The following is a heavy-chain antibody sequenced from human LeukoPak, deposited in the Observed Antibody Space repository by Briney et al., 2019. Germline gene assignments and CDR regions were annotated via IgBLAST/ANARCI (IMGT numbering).Heavy chain of an antibody. J-gene: IGHJ4*02. Sequence: GGSLRLSCAASGFTFSAYGSHWVRQAPGKGLEWVSVISYDGSDTYYADSVKGRFTISRDNAKNSLYLQMNSLRAEDTAVYYCARGSTYYDSSGQVPFDYWGQGTLVTVSS. CDR3: ARGSTYYDSSGQVPFDY. V-gene: IGHV3-30*03. CDR2: ISYDGSDT. D-gene: IGHD3-22*01. CDR1: GFTFSAYG.